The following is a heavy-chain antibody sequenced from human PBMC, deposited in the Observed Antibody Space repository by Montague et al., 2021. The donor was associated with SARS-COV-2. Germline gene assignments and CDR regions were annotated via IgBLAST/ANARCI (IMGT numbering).Heavy chain of an antibody. V-gene: IGHV4-34*01. Sequence: SETLSLTCAVYGGSFSGYYLNWIRQPPGKGLEWIGEIKHSGSTNYNPSLKSRVTIAVDTSKNQFSLKLTSVTAADTAVFYCARSTVTNSPFGFSNKLRSRYNGMDVWGQGTTVTVSS. CDR3: ARSTVTNSPFGFSNKLRSRYNGMDV. CDR1: GGSFSGYY. J-gene: IGHJ6*02. D-gene: IGHD4-17*01. CDR2: IKHSGST.